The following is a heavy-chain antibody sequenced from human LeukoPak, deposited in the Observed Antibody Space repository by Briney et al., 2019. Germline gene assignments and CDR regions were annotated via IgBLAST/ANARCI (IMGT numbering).Heavy chain of an antibody. D-gene: IGHD1-1*01. CDR1: GFTFSSYS. CDR2: ISSSSSYI. Sequence: GGSLRLSCAASGFTFSSYSMNWVRQAPGKGLEWVSSISSSSSYIYYADSVKGRFTISRDNAKNSLYLQMNSLRAEDTAVYYCARDTTGTTRFDYRGQGTLVTVSS. CDR3: ARDTTGTTRFDY. V-gene: IGHV3-21*01. J-gene: IGHJ4*02.